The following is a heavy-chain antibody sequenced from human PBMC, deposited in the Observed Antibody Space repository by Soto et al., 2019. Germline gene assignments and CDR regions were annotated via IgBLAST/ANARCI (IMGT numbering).Heavy chain of an antibody. CDR2: IKQDGSEK. J-gene: IGHJ6*03. Sequence: GGSLRLSCAASGFTFSSYWMSWVRQAPGKGLEWVANIKQDGSEKYYVDSVKGRFTISRDNAKNSLYLQMNSLRAEDTAVYYCASGPPIYYSFYMDVWGKGTTVTVSS. CDR1: GFTFSSYW. V-gene: IGHV3-7*03. CDR3: ASGPPIYYSFYMDV.